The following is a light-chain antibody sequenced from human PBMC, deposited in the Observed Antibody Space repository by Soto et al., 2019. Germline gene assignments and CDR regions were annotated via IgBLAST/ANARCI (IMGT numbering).Light chain of an antibody. Sequence: EIVMTQSPATLSVSPGERATLSCRASQSVSSNLAWYQQKPGLAPRLLIYGASNRATGIPARFSGSGSGTEFTLTISSLQSEYLAVYYCQHYNNWPYTFGQGTKLEIK. CDR1: QSVSSN. CDR3: QHYNNWPYT. CDR2: GAS. J-gene: IGKJ2*01. V-gene: IGKV3-15*01.